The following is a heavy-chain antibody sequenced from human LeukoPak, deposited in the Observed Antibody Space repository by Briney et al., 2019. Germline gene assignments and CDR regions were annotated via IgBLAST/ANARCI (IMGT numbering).Heavy chain of an antibody. V-gene: IGHV4-59*01. J-gene: IGHJ4*02. Sequence: PSETLSLTCTVSGGSISSYYWSWIRQPPGKGLEWIGYIYYSGSTNYNPSLKSRVTISVDTSKNQFSLKLSSVTAADTAVYYCARDGGYYRTYYFDYWGQGTLVPVSS. CDR2: IYYSGST. CDR1: GGSISSYY. D-gene: IGHD3-3*01. CDR3: ARDGGYYRTYYFDY.